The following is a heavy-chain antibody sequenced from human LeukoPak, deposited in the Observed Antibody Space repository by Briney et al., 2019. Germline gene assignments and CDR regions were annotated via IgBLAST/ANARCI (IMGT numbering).Heavy chain of an antibody. Sequence: GGSLRLSCAASGFTFDDYAMHWVRQGPGKGLEWVSGISWNSNTIAYADSVKGRFTISRDNARNSLYLQMNSLRAEDTAVYYCARDPNDSSPGGFDPWGQGTLVTVSS. D-gene: IGHD3-22*01. CDR1: GFTFDDYA. V-gene: IGHV3-9*01. J-gene: IGHJ5*02. CDR2: ISWNSNTI. CDR3: ARDPNDSSPGGFDP.